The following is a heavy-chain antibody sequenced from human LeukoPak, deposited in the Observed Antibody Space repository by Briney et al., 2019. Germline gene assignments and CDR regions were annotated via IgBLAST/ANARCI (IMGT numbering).Heavy chain of an antibody. J-gene: IGHJ4*02. CDR1: GGTFSSYA. CDR2: IIPILGIA. V-gene: IGHV1-69*04. Sequence: SVKVFCKASGGTFSSYAISWVRQAPGQGLEWMGRIIPILGIANYAQKFQGRVTITADKSTSTAYMELSSLRSEDTAVYYCAIRYGSGSYYNDYWGQGTLVTVSS. CDR3: AIRYGSGSYYNDY. D-gene: IGHD3-10*01.